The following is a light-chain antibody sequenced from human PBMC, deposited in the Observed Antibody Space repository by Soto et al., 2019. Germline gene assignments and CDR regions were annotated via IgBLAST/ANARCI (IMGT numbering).Light chain of an antibody. J-gene: IGKJ2*01. CDR2: AAS. CDR1: QGIGSH. CDR3: QHYYSYPHT. Sequence: AIRMTQSPSSLSASTGDRVTVTCRASQGIGSHLAWYQQKPGKPPSLLIYAASTLSSGVPSRFSGTGSGTDFTPTISSLQSEDFATYYCQHYYSYPHTFGQGTNLEIK. V-gene: IGKV1-8*01.